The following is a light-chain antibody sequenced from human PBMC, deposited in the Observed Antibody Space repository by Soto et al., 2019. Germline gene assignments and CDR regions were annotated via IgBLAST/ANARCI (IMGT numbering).Light chain of an antibody. CDR3: QQYRSSLLT. CDR2: GAS. J-gene: IGKJ4*01. Sequence: VLSQSPVTLSLSTRETATVSCRASPSVSTNSLAWYQQKPGQAPRPLIYGASRMATGTPDRFSGSGSDTEFTFIISRLQPEDFAVYYCQQYRSSLLTFGGGTKVDIK. CDR1: PSVSTNS. V-gene: IGKV3-20*01.